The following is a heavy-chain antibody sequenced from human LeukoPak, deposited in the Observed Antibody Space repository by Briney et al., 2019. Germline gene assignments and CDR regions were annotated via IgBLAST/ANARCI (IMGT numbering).Heavy chain of an antibody. CDR1: GGSISSGSYY. CDR2: IYTSGST. J-gene: IGHJ4*02. Sequence: SETLSLTCTVSGGSISSGSYYWSWIRQPAGKGLEWIGRIYTSGSTNYNPSLKSRVTISVDTSKNQFSLKLSSVTAADTAVYYCARTPPRPHYDSSGYLDPYWGQGTLVTVSS. CDR3: ARTPPRPHYDSSGYLDPY. D-gene: IGHD3-22*01. V-gene: IGHV4-61*02.